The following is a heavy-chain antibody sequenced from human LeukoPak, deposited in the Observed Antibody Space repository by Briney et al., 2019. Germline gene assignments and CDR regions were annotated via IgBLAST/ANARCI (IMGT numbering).Heavy chain of an antibody. CDR3: AGHHPRNTVDF. V-gene: IGHV4-30-4*01. J-gene: IGHJ4*02. CDR2: IYYSGST. CDR1: GGSISSGDYY. Sequence: SETLSLTCTVSGGSISSGDYYWSWIRQPPGKGLEWIGYIYYSGSTYYNSSLKSRVTISVDTSKNQFSLKLSSVTAADTAVYYCAGHHPRNTVDFWGQGTLVTVSS. D-gene: IGHD2-8*02.